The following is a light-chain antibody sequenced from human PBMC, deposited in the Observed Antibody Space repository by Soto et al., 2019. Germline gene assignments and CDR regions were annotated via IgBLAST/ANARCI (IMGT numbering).Light chain of an antibody. CDR3: VAWDDSLNGSVV. CDR2: SNN. J-gene: IGLJ2*01. CDR1: SSNIGSNT. V-gene: IGLV1-44*01. Sequence: QSVLTQPPSASGTPGQRVTISCSGSSSNIGSNTVNWYQQLPGTAPKLVIYSNNQRPPGVPDRFSGSKSGTSASLAISGLQSEDEADYYCVAWDDSLNGSVVFGGGTKVTV.